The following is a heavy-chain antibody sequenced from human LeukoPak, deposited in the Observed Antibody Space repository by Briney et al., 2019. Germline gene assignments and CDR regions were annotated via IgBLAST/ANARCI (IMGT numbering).Heavy chain of an antibody. CDR1: GGSISSYY. D-gene: IGHD3-22*01. Sequence: SETLSLTCTVSGGSISSYYWSWIRQPPGKGLEWIGYIYYSGSTNYNPSLKSRVTISVDTSKNQFSLKLSSVTAADTAVYYCARDSSGYEQKLGIWGQGTMVTVSS. J-gene: IGHJ3*02. V-gene: IGHV4-59*12. CDR2: IYYSGST. CDR3: ARDSSGYEQKLGI.